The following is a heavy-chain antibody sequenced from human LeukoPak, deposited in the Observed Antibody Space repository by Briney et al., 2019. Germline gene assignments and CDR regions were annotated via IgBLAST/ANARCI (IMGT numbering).Heavy chain of an antibody. V-gene: IGHV3-53*01. CDR3: ARSLAAADDY. J-gene: IGHJ4*02. CDR1: GFAFSSFA. Sequence: GGSLRLSCAASGFAFSSFAMHWVRQAPGKGLEWVSVIYSGGSTYYADSVKGRFTISRDNSKNTLYLQMNSLRAEDTAVYYCARSLAAADDYWGQGTLVTVSS. CDR2: IYSGGST. D-gene: IGHD6-13*01.